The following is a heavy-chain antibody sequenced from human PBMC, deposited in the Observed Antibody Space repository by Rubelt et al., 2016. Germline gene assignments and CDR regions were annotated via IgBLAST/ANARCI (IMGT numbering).Heavy chain of an antibody. V-gene: IGHV3-66*01. CDR3: ARGDFDY. Sequence: EVQLVESGGDLVQPGGSLRLSCAVSGITVGTNYMNWVRQAPGKGLEWVSIINRDGRTYYTDSVKGRFTISRDNSKNTLYFQMNSLRVEDTALYYCARGDFDYWGQGTLVTVSS. CDR1: GITVGTNY. J-gene: IGHJ4*02. CDR2: INRDGRT.